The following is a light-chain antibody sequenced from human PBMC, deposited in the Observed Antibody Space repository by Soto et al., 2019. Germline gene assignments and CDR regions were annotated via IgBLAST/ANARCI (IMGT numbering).Light chain of an antibody. V-gene: IGKV3-20*01. CDR1: EIINSGY. J-gene: IGKJ5*01. CDR2: GAS. CDR3: QQYGRSPP. Sequence: ENLLTQSPATLSLSAGERATLFCRASEIINSGYLAWYQQKPGRATRLLIYGASKRATGIPDRFSGSESGTDFTLTINSLEPEYSAVYYCQQYGRSPPFGQGTRLDIK.